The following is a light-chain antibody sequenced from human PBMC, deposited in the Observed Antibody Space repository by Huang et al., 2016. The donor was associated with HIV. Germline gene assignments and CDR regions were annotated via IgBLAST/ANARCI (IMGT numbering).Light chain of an antibody. CDR3: QQYNDSPVT. J-gene: IGKJ4*01. Sequence: EIVLTQSPGTLSLSPGERATLSCRAGQTISSKYLAWYKQKPGQAPRLPIDATASRATGIPDRLSGSGSGTDFTLTISRLEPEDFAVYYCQQYNDSPVTFGGGTKVEIK. CDR1: QTISSKY. V-gene: IGKV3-20*01. CDR2: ATA.